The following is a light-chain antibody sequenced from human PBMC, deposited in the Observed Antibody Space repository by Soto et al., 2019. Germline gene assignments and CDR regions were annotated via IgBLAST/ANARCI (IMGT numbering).Light chain of an antibody. CDR1: QSVSNN. V-gene: IGKV3-15*01. J-gene: IGKJ1*01. Sequence: EIVMTQSPATLSVSPGERATLSCRASQSVSNNLAWYQQKPGQAPRLLIYGASTRATGIPARFSGSGSGTEFTLTISSXQSEDFXVYXXQQYNNWPPWTFGQGTKVEIK. CDR3: QQYNNWPPWT. CDR2: GAS.